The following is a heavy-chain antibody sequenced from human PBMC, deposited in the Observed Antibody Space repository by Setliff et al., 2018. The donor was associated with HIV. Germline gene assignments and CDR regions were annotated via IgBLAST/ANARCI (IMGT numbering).Heavy chain of an antibody. CDR1: GYTFTGNSDYY. CDR3: TRPLRTRSVIDPFHI. Sequence: ASVKVSCKASGYTFTGNSDYYLHWVRQAPGQGPEWMGWINPYSGGTLYAQKFHGRVTMTRDTSVNTAYMELSSLRSDDSALYYCTRPLRTRSVIDPFHIWGQGTLVTVSS. J-gene: IGHJ3*02. D-gene: IGHD3-22*01. CDR2: INPYSGGT. V-gene: IGHV1-2*02.